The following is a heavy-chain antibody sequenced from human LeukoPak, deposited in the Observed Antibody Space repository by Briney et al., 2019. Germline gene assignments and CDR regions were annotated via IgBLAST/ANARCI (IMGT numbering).Heavy chain of an antibody. Sequence: GASGKVSCKASGYTFTSYYMHWVRKAPGQGLKWMGIINPSGGSTSYAQKFQGRVTTTRDTSTSSVYMELSSLRSEDTAVYYCSRYYGYYVISYWGQGTLVTVSS. J-gene: IGHJ4*02. CDR1: GYTFTSYY. V-gene: IGHV1-46*01. CDR2: INPSGGST. D-gene: IGHD4-17*01. CDR3: SRYYGYYVISY.